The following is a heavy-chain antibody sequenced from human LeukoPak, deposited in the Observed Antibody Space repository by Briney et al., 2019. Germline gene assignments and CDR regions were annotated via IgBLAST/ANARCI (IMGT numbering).Heavy chain of an antibody. V-gene: IGHV3-33*01. Sequence: GRSLRLSCVASGFTFSLYGMHWVRQAPGKGLEWVAFIWYDGSNKYYADSVKGRFTISRDTSKNTLYLQMNSLKADDTAVYYCARDDCSITSCYGYWGQGTLVIVSS. CDR1: GFTFSLYG. CDR3: ARDDCSITSCYGY. J-gene: IGHJ4*02. CDR2: IWYDGSNK. D-gene: IGHD2-2*01.